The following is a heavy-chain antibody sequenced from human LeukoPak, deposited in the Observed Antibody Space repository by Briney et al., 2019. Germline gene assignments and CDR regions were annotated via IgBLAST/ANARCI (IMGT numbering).Heavy chain of an antibody. V-gene: IGHV1-18*01. D-gene: IGHD3-10*01. Sequence: ASVEVSCKASGYTFTSYGISWVRQAPGQGLEWMGWISAYNGNTNYAQKLQGRVTMTTDTSTSTAYMELRSLRSDDTAVYYCARGGYDGSGSYFPDPLDYWGQGTLVTVSS. CDR2: ISAYNGNT. CDR3: ARGGYDGSGSYFPDPLDY. CDR1: GYTFTSYG. J-gene: IGHJ4*02.